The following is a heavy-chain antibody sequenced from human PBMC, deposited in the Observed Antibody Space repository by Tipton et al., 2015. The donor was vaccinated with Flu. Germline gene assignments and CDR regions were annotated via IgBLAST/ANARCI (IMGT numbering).Heavy chain of an antibody. CDR1: GFSVNHNY. Sequence: QLVQSGGGVIQPGGSLRLSCAASGFSVNHNYLHWVRRAPGKGLEWLSVMYKGGSTFYADSVRGRFTISRDNSKNMVSLHMNSLRGEDTAVYYCARSSRGWYRAMFDWGQGTLVTVSS. CDR2: MYKGGST. V-gene: IGHV3-53*01. J-gene: IGHJ4*02. D-gene: IGHD6-19*01. CDR3: ARSSRGWYRAMFD.